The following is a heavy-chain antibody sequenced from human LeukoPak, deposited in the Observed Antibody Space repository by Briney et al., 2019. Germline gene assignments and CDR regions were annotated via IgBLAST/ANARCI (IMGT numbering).Heavy chain of an antibody. CDR2: ISGSGTDI. J-gene: IGHJ3*01. D-gene: IGHD2-2*02. CDR1: GFTFSSYG. V-gene: IGHV3-21*05. CDR3: AGWCSSYNCYTTPHDALDV. Sequence: GGSLRLSCAASGFTFSSYGMTWIRQAPGKGLEWISYISGSGTDIHYADSVKGRFTISRDNAKNSLYLQMNGLRAEDTAVYYCAGWCSSYNCYTTPHDALDVWGQGTVVTVSS.